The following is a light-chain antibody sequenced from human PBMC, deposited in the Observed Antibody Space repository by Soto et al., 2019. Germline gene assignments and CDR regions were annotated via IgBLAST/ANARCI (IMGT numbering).Light chain of an antibody. Sequence: NFMLTQPHSVSDSPGKTVIISCTRSSGSIASNYVQWYQQRPGSSPTTVIYEDNQRPSGVPDRFSGSIDSSSNSASLTISGLETEDEADYHCQSYDATNQVFGGGTKVTVL. CDR3: QSYDATNQV. V-gene: IGLV6-57*01. J-gene: IGLJ3*02. CDR2: EDN. CDR1: SGSIASNY.